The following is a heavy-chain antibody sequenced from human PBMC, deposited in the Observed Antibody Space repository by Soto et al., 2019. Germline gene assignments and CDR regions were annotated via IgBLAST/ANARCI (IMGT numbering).Heavy chain of an antibody. CDR2: INSDGSST. CDR3: AALPVVWCFWFDP. D-gene: IGHD3-9*01. CDR1: GFTFSSYW. J-gene: IGHJ5*02. V-gene: IGHV3-74*01. Sequence: GSLRLSCAASGFTFSSYWMHWVRQAPGKGLVWVSRINSDGSSTSYADSVKGRFTISRDNAKNTLYLQMNSLRAEDTAVYYWAALPVVWCFWFDPWGQGTLVTVSS.